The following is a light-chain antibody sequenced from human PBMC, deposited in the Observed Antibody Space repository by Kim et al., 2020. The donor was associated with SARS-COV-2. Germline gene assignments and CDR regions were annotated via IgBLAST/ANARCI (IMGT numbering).Light chain of an antibody. V-gene: IGLV2-8*01. CDR1: SSDIGGYNY. CDR3: SSYAGTNSVV. J-gene: IGLJ2*01. CDR2: EVH. Sequence: QSALTQPPSASGSPGQSVTISCTGTSSDIGGYNYVSWYQQHPGKAPKLMIYEVHKRPSGVPDRFFGSKSGNTASLTVSGLQDEDEADYYCSSYAGTNSVVFGGGTKVTVL.